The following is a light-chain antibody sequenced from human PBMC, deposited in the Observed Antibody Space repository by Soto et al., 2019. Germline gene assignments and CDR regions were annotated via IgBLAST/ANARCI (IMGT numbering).Light chain of an antibody. V-gene: IGLV3-1*01. Sequence: SYELTQPPSVSVSPGQTASITCSGDKLGDKYACWYQQKSGQSPVVVIYQDTKRPSGIPERFSGSNSGNTATLTISGTQPMDEADYYCQAWDSSTNNYVFGTGIKLTVL. CDR2: QDT. CDR3: QAWDSSTNNYV. CDR1: KLGDKY. J-gene: IGLJ1*01.